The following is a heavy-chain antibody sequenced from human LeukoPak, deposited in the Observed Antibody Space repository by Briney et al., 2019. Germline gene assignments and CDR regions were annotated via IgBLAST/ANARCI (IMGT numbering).Heavy chain of an antibody. CDR2: IYNIVST. CDR3: ARPNIRYCSGGACSNDGSDY. CDR1: VGAIRSSNYY. J-gene: IGHJ4*02. D-gene: IGHD2-15*01. Sequence: SETLSLTRTVSVGAIRSSNYYCGWVRQPPEEGLEWIGRIYNIVSTYSSPSLTSRVTISVDTSKNQFSLKLSSVTAADMAVYYCARPNIRYCSGGACSNDGSDYWGQGTLVTVSP. V-gene: IGHV4-39*07.